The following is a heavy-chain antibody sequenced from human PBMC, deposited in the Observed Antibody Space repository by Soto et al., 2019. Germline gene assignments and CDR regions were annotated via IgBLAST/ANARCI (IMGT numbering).Heavy chain of an antibody. J-gene: IGHJ4*02. V-gene: IGHV4-34*01. CDR1: GGSFSGYY. CDR2: INHSGST. D-gene: IGHD3-10*01. CDR3: ARSITMVRGVIIGLDY. Sequence: SETLSLTCAVYGGSFSGYYWSWIRQPPGKGLEWIWEINHSGSTNYNPSLKSRVTISVDTSKNQFSLKLSSVTAADTAVYYCARSITMVRGVIIGLDYWGQGTLVTVSS.